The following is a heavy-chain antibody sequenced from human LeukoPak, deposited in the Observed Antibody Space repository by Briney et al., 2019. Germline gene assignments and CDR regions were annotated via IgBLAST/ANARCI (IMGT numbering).Heavy chain of an antibody. CDR2: MNPNSGNT. D-gene: IGHD6-19*01. Sequence: ASVKVSCKASGHTFTSYDINWVRQATGQGLEWMGWMNPNSGNTGYAQKFQGRVTMTRNTSISTAYMELSSLRSEDTAVYYCARGGYSSGWYKLDFDYWGQGTLVTVSS. CDR3: ARGGYSSGWYKLDFDY. V-gene: IGHV1-8*01. J-gene: IGHJ4*02. CDR1: GHTFTSYD.